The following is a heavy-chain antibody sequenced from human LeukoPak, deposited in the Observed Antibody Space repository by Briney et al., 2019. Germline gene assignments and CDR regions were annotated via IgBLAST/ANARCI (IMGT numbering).Heavy chain of an antibody. V-gene: IGHV4-4*09. J-gene: IGHJ3*01. D-gene: IGHD4-17*01. Sequence: SETLFLTCTVSGGSISAFYWSWIRQPPGKELEWIGYSHTSGSTGYNPSLESRVTISIDTSKNQFSLRVTSVTAADTAVYYCAKHTRDGNYNPTDVWGQGTMVTVST. CDR2: SHTSGST. CDR1: GGSISAFY. CDR3: AKHTRDGNYNPTDV.